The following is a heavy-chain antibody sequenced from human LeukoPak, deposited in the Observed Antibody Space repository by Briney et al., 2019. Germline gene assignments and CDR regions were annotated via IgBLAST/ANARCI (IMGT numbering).Heavy chain of an antibody. J-gene: IGHJ4*02. CDR1: GYTFTSYD. CDR2: MNPNRGNT. CDR3: ARGLNYDSSGYYFF. Sequence: ASVKVSCKASGYTFTSYDINWVRQATGQGLEWMGWMNPNRGNTGYAQKFQGRVTMTRNTSISTAYMELSSLRSEDTAVYYCARGLNYDSSGYYFFWGQGTLVTVSS. D-gene: IGHD3-22*01. V-gene: IGHV1-8*01.